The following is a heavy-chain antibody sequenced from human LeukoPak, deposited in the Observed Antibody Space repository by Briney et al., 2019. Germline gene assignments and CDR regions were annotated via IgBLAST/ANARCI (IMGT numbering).Heavy chain of an antibody. CDR1: GYTFTSYD. V-gene: IGHV1-8*01. CDR2: MNPNSGNT. J-gene: IGHJ5*02. CDR3: ARGVGDCSSTSCYVDWFDP. D-gene: IGHD2-2*03. Sequence: ASVKVSCKASGYTFTSYDTNWVRQATGQGLEWMGWMNPNSGNTGYAQKFQGRVTMSRNTSISTAYMELSSLRSEDTAVYYCARGVGDCSSTSCYVDWFDPWGQGTLVTVSS.